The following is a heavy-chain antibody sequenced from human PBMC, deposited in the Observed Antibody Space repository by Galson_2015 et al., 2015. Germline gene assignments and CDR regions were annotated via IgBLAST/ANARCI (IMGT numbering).Heavy chain of an antibody. CDR1: GYIFTSYY. CDR3: AREPSYKAAAGIGGYHFYYYGMDV. CDR2: INPDGGST. V-gene: IGHV1-46*01. J-gene: IGHJ6*02. D-gene: IGHD6-13*01. Sequence: SVKVSCKASGYIFTSYYMHWVRQAPGQGLEWMGRINPDGGSTTYAQRFQGRVTMTRDTSTSTVYMELSSLRSEDTALYWCAREPSYKAAAGIGGYHFYYYGMDVWGQGTTVTVSS.